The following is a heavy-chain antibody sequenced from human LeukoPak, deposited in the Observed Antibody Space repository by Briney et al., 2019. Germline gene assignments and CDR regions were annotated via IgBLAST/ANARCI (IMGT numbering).Heavy chain of an antibody. CDR2: IYYSGST. CDR3: ARVVDCSSTSCYSGYYYYGVDV. CDR1: GGSISSYY. V-gene: IGHV4-59*01. Sequence: SETLSLTCTVSGGSISSYYWSWIRQPPGKGLEWIGYIYYSGSTSYNPSLKSRVTISVDTSKNQFSLKLSSVTAADTAVYYCARVVDCSSTSCYSGYYYYGVDVWGQGTTVTVSS. J-gene: IGHJ6*02. D-gene: IGHD2-2*01.